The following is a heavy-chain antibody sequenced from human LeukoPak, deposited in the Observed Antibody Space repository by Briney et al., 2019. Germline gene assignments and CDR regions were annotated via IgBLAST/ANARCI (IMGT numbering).Heavy chain of an antibody. D-gene: IGHD5-18*01. CDR2: ISSGGTYI. CDR1: GFTFSPYS. Sequence: PGRSLRLSCAASGFTFSPYSFNWVRQAPGKGLEWVSSISSGGTYIYYADSVKGRFTFSRDNAKNSLSLQMSSLRVEDTAVYYCARGVFGYNYGLVDYWGQGILVTVSS. J-gene: IGHJ4*02. V-gene: IGHV3-21*01. CDR3: ARGVFGYNYGLVDY.